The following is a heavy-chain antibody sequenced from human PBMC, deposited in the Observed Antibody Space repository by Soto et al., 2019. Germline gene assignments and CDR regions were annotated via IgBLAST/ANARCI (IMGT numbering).Heavy chain of an antibody. CDR1: GFTFSSYA. Sequence: EVQLLESGGGLVQPGGSLRISCAASGFTFSSYAMTWVRQAPGKGLEWVSTIRSSSFNTFYADSVRGRFTISRDNSKDTLSMQMTSLRAEDTAVYYCAKVKGIGAADDAFDIWGQGTMVTVSS. CDR3: AKVKGIGAADDAFDI. CDR2: IRSSSFNT. V-gene: IGHV3-23*01. J-gene: IGHJ3*02. D-gene: IGHD6-13*01.